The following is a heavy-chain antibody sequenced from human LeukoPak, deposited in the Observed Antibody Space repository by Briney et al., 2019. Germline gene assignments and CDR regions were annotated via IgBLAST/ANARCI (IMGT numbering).Heavy chain of an antibody. V-gene: IGHV3-48*03. CDR3: ARDSYDSSGSHDY. Sequence: PGGSLRLSCAASGFTFSSYEMTWVRQAPGKGLEWVSYISSSGSTIYYADSVKGRFTISRDNAKNSLYLQMNSLRAEDTAVYYCARDSYDSSGSHDYWGQGTLVTVSS. CDR2: ISSSGSTI. CDR1: GFTFSSYE. J-gene: IGHJ4*02. D-gene: IGHD3-22*01.